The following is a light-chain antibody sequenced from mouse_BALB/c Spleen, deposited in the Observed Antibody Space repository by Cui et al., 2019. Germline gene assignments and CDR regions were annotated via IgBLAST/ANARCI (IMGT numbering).Light chain of an antibody. CDR3: LQYDEFPYT. CDR1: QDINSY. Sequence: DIKMTQSPSSTYASLGARVTITCKASQDINSYLSWFQQKPGKSPKTLIYRANRLVDGVPSRFSGSGSGQDYSLTISSLEYEDMGIYYCLQYDEFPYTFGGGTKLEIK. J-gene: IGKJ2*01. CDR2: RAN. V-gene: IGKV14-111*01.